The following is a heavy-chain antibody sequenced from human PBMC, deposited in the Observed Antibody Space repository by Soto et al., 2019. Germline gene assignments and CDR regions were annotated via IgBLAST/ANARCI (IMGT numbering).Heavy chain of an antibody. CDR3: ARHEGITIFGVYSSRYYYYGMDV. CDR1: GYSFTSYW. CDR2: IYPGDSDT. D-gene: IGHD3-3*01. Sequence: GESLNISCKGSGYSFTSYWIGWVRQMPGKGLDWMGIIYPGDSDTRYSPSFQGQVTISADKSISTAYLQWSSLKASDTAMYYCARHEGITIFGVYSSRYYYYGMDVWGQGTTVTVSS. V-gene: IGHV5-51*01. J-gene: IGHJ6*02.